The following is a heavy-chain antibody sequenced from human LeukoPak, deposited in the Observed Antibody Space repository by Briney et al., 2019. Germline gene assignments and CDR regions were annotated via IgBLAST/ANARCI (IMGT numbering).Heavy chain of an antibody. CDR2: VYYTGTT. CDR1: GGSVRSPDSY. D-gene: IGHD6-6*01. Sequence: SETLSLTCAVSGGSVRSPDSYWSWIRQPPGKGLEWIGNVYYTGTTSYNSSLKSRVTTSIDTSKNQFSLEVTSVTAADTAVYYCAKNTSSSPWFDPWGQGTLVTVSS. V-gene: IGHV4-61*08. J-gene: IGHJ5*02. CDR3: AKNTSSSPWFDP.